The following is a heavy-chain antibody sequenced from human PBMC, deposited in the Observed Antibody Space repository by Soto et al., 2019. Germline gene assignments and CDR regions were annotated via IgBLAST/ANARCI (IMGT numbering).Heavy chain of an antibody. J-gene: IGHJ4*02. CDR1: GFSFSSYA. Sequence: DVQLLESGGGLVQPGGSLRLSCAASGFSFSSYAMSWVRQAPGKGLEWVSTISGSDGKTFYADSVKGRFSISRDTSKNTLYLQMNSLRADDTAVYYCARWSYPDYWGQGTRVTVSS. D-gene: IGHD3-10*01. CDR2: ISGSDGKT. V-gene: IGHV3-23*01. CDR3: ARWSYPDY.